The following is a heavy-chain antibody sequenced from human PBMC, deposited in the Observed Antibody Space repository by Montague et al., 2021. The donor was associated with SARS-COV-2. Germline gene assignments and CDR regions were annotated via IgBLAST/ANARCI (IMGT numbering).Heavy chain of an antibody. Sequence: TLSLTCTVSGGSIRSSDNYWSWIRPHPGKGLEWIGYIYSSGTTYYNPSLRSRVTISVDTSKKQFSLKLSSVTAAATAVYSCAWGIYGLTETADAFDIWGQGTMVSVSS. V-gene: IGHV4-31*03. J-gene: IGHJ3*02. CDR1: GGSIRSSDNY. CDR2: IYSSGTT. CDR3: AWGIYGLTETADAFDI. D-gene: IGHD1-20*01.